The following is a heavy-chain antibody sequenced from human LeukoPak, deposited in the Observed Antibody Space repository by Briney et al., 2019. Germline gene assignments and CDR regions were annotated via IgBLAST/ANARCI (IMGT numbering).Heavy chain of an antibody. J-gene: IGHJ4*02. CDR1: GYTFTSYG. Sequence: ASVKVSCKASGYTFTSYGISWVRQAPGQGRECMGWISAYNGNTNYAQKLQGRVTMTTDTSTSTAYMELRSLRFDDTAVYYCARVGSRYFDWLPLDYWGQGTLVTVSS. V-gene: IGHV1-18*01. CDR3: ARVGSRYFDWLPLDY. D-gene: IGHD3-9*01. CDR2: ISAYNGNT.